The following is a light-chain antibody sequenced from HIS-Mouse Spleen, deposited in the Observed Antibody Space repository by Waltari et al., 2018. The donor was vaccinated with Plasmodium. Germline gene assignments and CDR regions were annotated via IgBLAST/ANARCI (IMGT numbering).Light chain of an antibody. Sequence: EIVMTQSPATLSVYPGDRATLSCRASQSVSSNLAWSQQKPGQAPRLLIYGASTRATGIPARFSGSGSGTEFTLTISSLQSEDFAVYYCQQYNNWSFTFGPGTKVDIK. V-gene: IGKV3-15*01. CDR3: QQYNNWSFT. CDR1: QSVSSN. CDR2: GAS. J-gene: IGKJ3*01.